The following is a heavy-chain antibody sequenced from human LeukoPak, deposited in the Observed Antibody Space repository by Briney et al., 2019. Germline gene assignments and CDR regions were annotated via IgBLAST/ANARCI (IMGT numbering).Heavy chain of an antibody. Sequence: ASVTVSCKASGYTFSGYYMHWVRQAPGQGLEWMGWINPNSGDTNYAQKFQGRVTMTRDTSITTAYMELTRLRSDDTAMYYCARDPRAYGGNSDYWGQGALVTVSS. J-gene: IGHJ4*02. CDR1: GYTFSGYY. D-gene: IGHD4-23*01. CDR3: ARDPRAYGGNSDY. V-gene: IGHV1-2*02. CDR2: INPNSGDT.